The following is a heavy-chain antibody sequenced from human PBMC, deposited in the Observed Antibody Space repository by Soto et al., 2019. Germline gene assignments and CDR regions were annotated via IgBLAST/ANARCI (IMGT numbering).Heavy chain of an antibody. Sequence: EVQLLESEGGLVRPGGSLRLSCAASGFTFSHYVLSWVRQAPGGGLEWVSSISGRGNYKYYTDSVEGRFTISRDNAQNSLYLQMNSLRAEDTAVYYCAREDGVVGATSAFDYWGQGTLVTVSS. J-gene: IGHJ4*02. V-gene: IGHV3-21*01. CDR1: GFTFSHYV. D-gene: IGHD1-26*01. CDR3: AREDGVVGATSAFDY. CDR2: ISGRGNYK.